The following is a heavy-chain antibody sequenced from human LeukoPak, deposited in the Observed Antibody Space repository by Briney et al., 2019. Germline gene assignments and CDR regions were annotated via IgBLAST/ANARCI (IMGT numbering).Heavy chain of an antibody. CDR2: IHYSGST. J-gene: IGHJ4*02. CDR3: ARDAYYYDSSGYYTLESFDY. Sequence: SETLSLTCTVSGGSISSGDYYWSWIRQPPGKGLEWIGYIHYSGSTYYNPSLKSRVTISVDTSQNQFSLKLSSVTAADTAVYYCARDAYYYDSSGYYTLESFDYWGQGTLVTVSS. V-gene: IGHV4-30-4*08. D-gene: IGHD3-22*01. CDR1: GGSISSGDYY.